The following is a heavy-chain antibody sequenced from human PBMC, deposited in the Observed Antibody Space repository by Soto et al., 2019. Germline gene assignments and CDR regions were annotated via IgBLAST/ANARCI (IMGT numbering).Heavy chain of an antibody. D-gene: IGHD4-17*01. CDR2: INPESTTT. J-gene: IGHJ5*02. Sequence: EVQLVESGGDSVQPGGSLRLSCAASGVTLNNYWVHWARQAPGKGLVWVSRINPESTTTNYADSVRGRFTLSRDYARKMLFLQMNSLRGEDTAVYYCGRGFYGDPVDAWGQGTLVTVSS. CDR3: GRGFYGDPVDA. CDR1: GVTLNNYW. V-gene: IGHV3-74*01.